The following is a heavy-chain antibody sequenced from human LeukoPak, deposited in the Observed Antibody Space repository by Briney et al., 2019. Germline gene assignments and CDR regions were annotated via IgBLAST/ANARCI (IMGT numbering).Heavy chain of an antibody. CDR1: RGSISSYY. J-gene: IGHJ4*02. Sequence: SETLSLTCAVSRGSISSYYWSWIRQTPGKGLEWIGYIYYSGSSNYNPSLKSRVTISVDTSKNQFALKLSSVTAADTAVYYCARAPYGTFDYWGQGTLVTVSS. CDR3: ARAPYGTFDY. CDR2: IYYSGSS. D-gene: IGHD3-10*01. V-gene: IGHV4-59*01.